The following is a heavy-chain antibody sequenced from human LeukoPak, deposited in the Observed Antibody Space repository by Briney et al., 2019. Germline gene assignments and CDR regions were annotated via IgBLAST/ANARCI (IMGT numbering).Heavy chain of an antibody. Sequence: GGSLRLSCAASGFTFDEYAMHWVRQAPGKGLEWVSVISWNSGSLGYADSVKGRFTISRDNAKNSLYLHMNSLRAEDTAFYYCAKDILRFKALVALDSWGQGTMVTVSS. CDR1: GFTFDEYA. J-gene: IGHJ3*02. CDR2: ISWNSGSL. V-gene: IGHV3-9*01. CDR3: AKDILRFKALVALDS. D-gene: IGHD1-26*01.